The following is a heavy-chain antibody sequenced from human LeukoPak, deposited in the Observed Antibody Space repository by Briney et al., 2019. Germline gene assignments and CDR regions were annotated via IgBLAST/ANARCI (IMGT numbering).Heavy chain of an antibody. CDR1: GGSIGSYY. CDR2: IYTSGST. V-gene: IGHV4-4*07. CDR3: ARERYYYDSSGYYYETFDAFDI. J-gene: IGHJ3*02. D-gene: IGHD3-22*01. Sequence: PSETLSLTCTVSGGSIGSYYWSWIRQPAGKGLEWIGRIYTSGSTNYNPSLKSRVTMSVDTSKNQFSLKLSSVTAADTAVYYCARERYYYDSSGYYYETFDAFDIWGQGTMVTVSS.